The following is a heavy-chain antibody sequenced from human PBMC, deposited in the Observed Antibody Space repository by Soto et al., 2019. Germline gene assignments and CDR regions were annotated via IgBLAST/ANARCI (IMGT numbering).Heavy chain of an antibody. V-gene: IGHV3-21*01. J-gene: IGHJ6*02. CDR3: ARSKYCSGGSCYSGYYYGMDV. D-gene: IGHD2-15*01. Sequence: EVQLVESGGGPVKPGGSLRLSCAASGFTFSSYSMNWVRQAPGKGLEWVSSISSSSSYIYYADSVKGRFTISRDNAKNSLYLQMNSLRAEDTAVYYCARSKYCSGGSCYSGYYYGMDVWGQGTTVTVSS. CDR1: GFTFSSYS. CDR2: ISSSSSYI.